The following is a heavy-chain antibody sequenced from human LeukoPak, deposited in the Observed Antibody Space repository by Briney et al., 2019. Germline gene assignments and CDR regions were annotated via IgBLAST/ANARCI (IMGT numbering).Heavy chain of an antibody. CDR1: GFTFSSYS. D-gene: IGHD3-10*01. Sequence: GSLRLSCAASGFTFSSYSMNWARQAPGKGLEWVSSISSSSSYIYYADSVKGRFTISRDNAKNSLYLQMNSLRAEDTAVYYCARDLMVRGFDAFDIWGQGTMVTVST. J-gene: IGHJ3*02. V-gene: IGHV3-21*01. CDR2: ISSSSSYI. CDR3: ARDLMVRGFDAFDI.